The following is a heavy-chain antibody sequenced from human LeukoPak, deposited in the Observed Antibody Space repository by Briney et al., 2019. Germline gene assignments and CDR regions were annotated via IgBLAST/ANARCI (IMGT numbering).Heavy chain of an antibody. Sequence: GGSLRLSCAASGFSLGNAWMSWVRQAPGKGLDCVGHIKPKTHGGTTDYAESVNGRFSVSRDDSKNTMYLQINSLTTEDTGLYHCAQLGGGGYWGQGTQVTVSS. CDR2: IKPKTHGGTT. CDR3: AQLGGGGY. J-gene: IGHJ4*02. D-gene: IGHD2-15*01. V-gene: IGHV3-15*01. CDR1: GFSLGNAW.